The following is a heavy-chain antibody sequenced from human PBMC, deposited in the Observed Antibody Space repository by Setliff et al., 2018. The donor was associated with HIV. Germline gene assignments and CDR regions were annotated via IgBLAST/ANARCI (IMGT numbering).Heavy chain of an antibody. J-gene: IGHJ4*02. Sequence: SETLSLTCTVSGGSISSNWWGWIRQPPGKGLEWIGYIYYSGTTNYNPSLKSRITINPDTSKNQLSLQLHSVTPEDTAVYYCARSITTAGTVFDYWGQGTLVTVSS. CDR1: GGSISSNW. D-gene: IGHD6-13*01. CDR3: ARSITTAGTVFDY. CDR2: IYYSGTT. V-gene: IGHV4-28*01.